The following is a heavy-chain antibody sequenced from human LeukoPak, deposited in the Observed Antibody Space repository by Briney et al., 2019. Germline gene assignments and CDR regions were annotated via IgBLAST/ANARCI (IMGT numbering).Heavy chain of an antibody. CDR1: GFTFSNYA. V-gene: IGHV3-23*01. J-gene: IGHJ4*02. CDR2: IGRSGGDI. Sequence: PGGSLRLSCAASGFTFSNYAMSWVRQAPGKGLEWVSVIGRSGGDIQYVDSVKGRFTISRDNSKNTLYLQMNSLRAEDTAVYYCAKYAPPTTVVTRYFDYWGQGTLVTVSS. D-gene: IGHD4-23*01. CDR3: AKYAPPTTVVTRYFDY.